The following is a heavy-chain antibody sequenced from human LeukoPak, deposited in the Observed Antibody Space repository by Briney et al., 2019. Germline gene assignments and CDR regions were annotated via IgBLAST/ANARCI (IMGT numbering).Heavy chain of an antibody. D-gene: IGHD3-22*01. Sequence: SETLSLTCAVYGGSFSGYYWSWIRQPPGKGLEWIGEINHSGSTNYNPSLKSRVTISVDTSKNQFSLKLSSVTAADTAVYYCARFDDSSGYYPQSYFDYWGQGTLVTVSS. J-gene: IGHJ4*02. CDR2: INHSGST. CDR1: GGSFSGYY. CDR3: ARFDDSSGYYPQSYFDY. V-gene: IGHV4-34*01.